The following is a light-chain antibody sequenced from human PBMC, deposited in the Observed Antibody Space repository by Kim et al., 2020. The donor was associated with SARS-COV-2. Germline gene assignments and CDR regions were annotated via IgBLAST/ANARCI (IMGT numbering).Light chain of an antibody. CDR3: QQYGDSLT. CDR2: GAS. V-gene: IGKV3-20*01. J-gene: IGKJ4*01. CDR1: QSVISSY. Sequence: EIVLTQSPGTLSLSPGDEATLSCRASQSVISSYLAWYQQKPGQPPRLLIYGASNRASGIPDRFSGSGSGTHFSLTISRLEPEDFAVYFCQQYGDSLTFGGGTKVDIK.